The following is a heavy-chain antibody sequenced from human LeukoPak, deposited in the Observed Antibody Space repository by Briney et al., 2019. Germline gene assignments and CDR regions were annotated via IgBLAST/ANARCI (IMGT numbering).Heavy chain of an antibody. CDR2: IYTSGST. D-gene: IGHD4-23*01. CDR3: ARARQGSGVTVGYYYYYMDV. CDR1: GGSISSYY. Sequence: PSETLSLTCTVSGGSISSYYWSWIRQPAGKGLEWIGRIYTSGSTNYNPSLKSRVTMSVDTSKNQFSLKLSSVTAADTAVYYCARARQGSGVTVGYYYYYMDVWGKGTTVTISS. J-gene: IGHJ6*03. V-gene: IGHV4-4*07.